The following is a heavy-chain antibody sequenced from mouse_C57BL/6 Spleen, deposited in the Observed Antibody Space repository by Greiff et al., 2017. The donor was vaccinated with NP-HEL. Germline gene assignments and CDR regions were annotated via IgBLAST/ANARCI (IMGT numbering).Heavy chain of an antibody. J-gene: IGHJ2*01. CDR2: IYPGDGDT. Sequence: VQLQQSGPELVKPGASVKISCKASGYAFSSSWMNWVKQRPGKGLEWIGRIYPGDGDTNYNGKFKGKATLTADKSSSTAYMQLSSLTSEDSAVYFCARIGVTTVVATGDYWGQGTTLTVSS. CDR1: GYAFSSSW. CDR3: ARIGVTTVVATGDY. D-gene: IGHD1-1*01. V-gene: IGHV1-82*01.